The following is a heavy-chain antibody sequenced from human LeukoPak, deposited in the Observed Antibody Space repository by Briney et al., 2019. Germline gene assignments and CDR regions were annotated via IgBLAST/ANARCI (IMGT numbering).Heavy chain of an antibody. CDR1: GGSISSYY. Sequence: SETLSLTCTVSGGSISSYYWSWIRQPPGKGLEWIGYIYYSGSTNYNPSLKSRVTISVDTSKNQFSLKLSSVTAADTAVYYCARDCQPGGRVFDIWGQGTMVTVSS. CDR2: IYYSGST. CDR3: ARDCQPGGRVFDI. V-gene: IGHV4-59*12. J-gene: IGHJ3*02. D-gene: IGHD1-14*01.